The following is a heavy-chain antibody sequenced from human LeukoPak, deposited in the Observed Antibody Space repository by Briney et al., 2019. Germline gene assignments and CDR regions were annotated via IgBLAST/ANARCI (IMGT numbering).Heavy chain of an antibody. CDR3: ARRGSSGLFDY. J-gene: IGHJ4*02. CDR1: GGSISSYY. V-gene: IGHV4-59*08. D-gene: IGHD6-19*01. Sequence: SETLSLTCTVSGGSISSYYWSWIRQPPGKGLEWIGYIYYSGSTNYNPSLKSRVTISVDTSKNQLSLKLSSVTAADTAVYYCARRGSSGLFDYWGQGTLVTVSS. CDR2: IYYSGST.